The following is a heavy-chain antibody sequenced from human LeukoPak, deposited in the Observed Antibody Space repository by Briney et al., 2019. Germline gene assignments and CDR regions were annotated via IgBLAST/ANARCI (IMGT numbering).Heavy chain of an antibody. Sequence: GGSLRLSCAASGLTFRNYAMSWVRQAPGKGLEWVSAISGSGDSTFYADSVKGRFTISRDNSKNTLYLQMNSLRGEDTAVYYCANENPQNDYWGQGTLVTVSS. CDR3: ANENPQNDY. J-gene: IGHJ4*02. CDR2: ISGSGDST. CDR1: GLTFRNYA. V-gene: IGHV3-23*01.